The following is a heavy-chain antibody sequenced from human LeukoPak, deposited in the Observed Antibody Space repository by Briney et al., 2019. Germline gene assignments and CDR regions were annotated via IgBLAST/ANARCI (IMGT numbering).Heavy chain of an antibody. J-gene: IGHJ4*02. Sequence: SETLSLTCAVYGGSFSGYYWSWIRQPPGKGLEWIGEINHSGSTNYNPSLKSRVTMSVDTSKNQFSLKLSSVTAADTAVYYCARARGRDYYGSGSYRDYWGQGTLVTVSS. V-gene: IGHV4-34*01. CDR3: ARARGRDYYGSGSYRDY. CDR1: GGSFSGYY. D-gene: IGHD3-10*01. CDR2: INHSGST.